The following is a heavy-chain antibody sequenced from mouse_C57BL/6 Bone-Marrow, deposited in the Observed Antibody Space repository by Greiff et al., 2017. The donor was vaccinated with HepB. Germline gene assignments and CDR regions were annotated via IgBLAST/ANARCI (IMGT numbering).Heavy chain of an antibody. J-gene: IGHJ4*01. V-gene: IGHV1-81*01. CDR3: ARNLLWAMDY. CDR1: GYTFTSYG. Sequence: QVQLKQSGAELARPGASVKLSCKASGYTFTSYGISWVKQRTGQGLEWIGEIYPRSGNTYYNEKFKGKATLTADKSSSTAYMELRSLTSEDSAVYFCARNLLWAMDYWGQGTSVTVSS. D-gene: IGHD2-1*01. CDR2: IYPRSGNT.